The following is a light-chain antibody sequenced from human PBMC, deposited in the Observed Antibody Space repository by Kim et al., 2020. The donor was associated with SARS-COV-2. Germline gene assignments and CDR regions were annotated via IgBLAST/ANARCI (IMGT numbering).Light chain of an antibody. CDR3: MLYLGGGISV. CDR1: SGSVSTNSY. Sequence: QTVVTQEPSFSVSPGGTVTLTCGLSSGSVSTNSYSSWHQQTPGRAPRTLIYTTNTRSSGVPDRFSGSILGNKVALTITGAQADDEGDYYCMLYLGGGISVFGGGTQLTVL. CDR2: TTN. J-gene: IGLJ3*02. V-gene: IGLV8-61*01.